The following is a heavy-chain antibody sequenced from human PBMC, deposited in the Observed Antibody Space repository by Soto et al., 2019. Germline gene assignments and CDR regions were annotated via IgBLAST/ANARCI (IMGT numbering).Heavy chain of an antibody. J-gene: IGHJ6*02. CDR2: INSDGSST. D-gene: IGHD6-13*01. V-gene: IGHV3-74*01. Sequence: EVQLVESGGGLVQPGGSLRLSCAASGFTFSSYWMHWVRQAPGKGLVWVSRINSDGSSTSYADSVKGRFTISRDNAKNTLYLQMNSLRDEDTAVYYCARDLVAAAGKWDYYYYGMDVWGQGTTVTVSS. CDR1: GFTFSSYW. CDR3: ARDLVAAAGKWDYYYYGMDV.